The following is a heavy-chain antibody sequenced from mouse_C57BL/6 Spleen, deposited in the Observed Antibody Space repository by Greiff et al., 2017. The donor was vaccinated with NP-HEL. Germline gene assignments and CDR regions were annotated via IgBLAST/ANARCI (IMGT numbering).Heavy chain of an antibody. J-gene: IGHJ4*01. D-gene: IGHD1-1*01. Sequence: QVQLQQSGAELVRPGASVTLSCKASGYTFTDYEMHWVKQTPVHGLEWIGAIDPETGGTAYNQKFKGKAILTADKSSSTAYMELRSLTSEDSAFYYCTRRYYGSNAMDYWGQGTSVTVSS. CDR2: IDPETGGT. V-gene: IGHV1-15*01. CDR1: GYTFTDYE. CDR3: TRRYYGSNAMDY.